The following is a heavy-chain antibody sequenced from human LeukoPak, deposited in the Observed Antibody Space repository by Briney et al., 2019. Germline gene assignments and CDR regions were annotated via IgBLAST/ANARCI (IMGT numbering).Heavy chain of an antibody. CDR3: ARGGPAMALDY. CDR2: ISHSGST. CDR1: GYSISSGYY. D-gene: IGHD5-18*01. J-gene: IGHJ4*02. Sequence: PSETLPLTCTVSGYSISSGYYWGWIRQSPGKGLEWIEIISHSGSTYDNPSLKSRVTISLDTSKNQISLRLRSVTAADTAVYYCARGGPAMALDYWGQGTLVTVSS. V-gene: IGHV4-38-2*02.